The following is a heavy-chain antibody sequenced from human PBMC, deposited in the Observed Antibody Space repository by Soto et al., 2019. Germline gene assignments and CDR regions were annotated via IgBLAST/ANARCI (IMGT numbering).Heavy chain of an antibody. V-gene: IGHV4-31*03. CDR1: GGSISSGGYY. D-gene: IGHD3-10*01. J-gene: IGHJ4*02. CDR2: IYYSGST. CDR3: ARALPYGSGSYYAPGPFDY. Sequence: SETLSLTCTVSGGSISSGGYYWSWIRQHPGKGLEWIGYIYYSGSTYYNPSLKSRVTISVDTSKNQFSLKLSSVTAADTAVYYCARALPYGSGSYYAPGPFDYWGQGTLVTVSS.